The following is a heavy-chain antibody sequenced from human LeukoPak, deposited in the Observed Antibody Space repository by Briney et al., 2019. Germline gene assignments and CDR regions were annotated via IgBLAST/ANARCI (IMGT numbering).Heavy chain of an antibody. D-gene: IGHD6-13*01. Sequence: KTGGSLRLSCAASGFTFSSYGMSWIRQAPGKGLEWISYISSSSSYTDYADSVKGRFTISRDNAKSALYLQLNSLRLEDTAVYYCAAGTAADFWGQGTLVTVSS. CDR2: ISSSSSYT. V-gene: IGHV3-11*03. CDR3: AAGTAADF. CDR1: GFTFSSYG. J-gene: IGHJ4*02.